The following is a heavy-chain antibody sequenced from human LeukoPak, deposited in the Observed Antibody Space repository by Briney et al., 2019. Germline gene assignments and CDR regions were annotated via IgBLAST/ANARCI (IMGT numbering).Heavy chain of an antibody. CDR3: ARDSGYELKYYFDY. V-gene: IGHV1-69*06. J-gene: IGHJ4*02. Sequence: GASVKVSCKASGYTFTSYYMHWVRQAPGQGLEWMGGIIPIFGTANYAQKFQGRVTITADKSTSTAYMELSSLRSEDTAVYYCARDSGYELKYYFDYWGQGTLVTVSS. CDR2: IIPIFGTA. CDR1: GYTFTSYY. D-gene: IGHD5-12*01.